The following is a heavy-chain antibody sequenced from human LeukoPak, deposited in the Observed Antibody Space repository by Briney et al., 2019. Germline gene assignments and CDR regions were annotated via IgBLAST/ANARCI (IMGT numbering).Heavy chain of an antibody. CDR1: GFTFNDYA. D-gene: IGHD2-15*01. J-gene: IGHJ4*02. CDR3: ATDCSGNRCYSL. Sequence: PGGSLRLSCAVSGFTFNDYAMNWVRRAPGKGLEWVSFISGDGGSTYYADSVKGRFTISRDNSKNSLYLQMNSLRLGDTALYYCATDCSGNRCYSLWGQGTLVTVSS. CDR2: ISGDGGST. V-gene: IGHV3-43*02.